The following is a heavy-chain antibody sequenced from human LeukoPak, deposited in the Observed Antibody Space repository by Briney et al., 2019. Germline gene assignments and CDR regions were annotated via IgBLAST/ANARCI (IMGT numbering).Heavy chain of an antibody. Sequence: GGSLRLSCAASGFTFSSYGMHWVRQAPGKGLEWVAVIWYDGSNKYYADSVKGRFTISRDNSKNTLYLQMSSLRAEDTAVYYCARDSYNPYYYDGTGDDAFDIWGQGTMVTVSS. D-gene: IGHD3-22*01. CDR3: ARDSYNPYYYDGTGDDAFDI. CDR1: GFTFSSYG. V-gene: IGHV3-33*01. CDR2: IWYDGSNK. J-gene: IGHJ3*02.